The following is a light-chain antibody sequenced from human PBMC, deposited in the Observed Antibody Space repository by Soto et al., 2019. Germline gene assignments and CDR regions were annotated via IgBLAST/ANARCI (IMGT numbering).Light chain of an antibody. CDR3: QQYSNWWT. CDR1: QSVSSS. V-gene: IGKV3-15*01. CDR2: GAS. J-gene: IGKJ1*01. Sequence: EIVMTQSPATLSVSPGERATLSCRASQSVSSSLAWYQKKPGQAPRLLIYGASTRATGIPARFSGSGSGTEFTLTIGSLQSEDFAVYYCQQYSNWWTFGQGTRVEIK.